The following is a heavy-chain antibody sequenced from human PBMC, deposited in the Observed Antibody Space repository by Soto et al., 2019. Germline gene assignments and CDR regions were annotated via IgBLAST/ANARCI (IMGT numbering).Heavy chain of an antibody. CDR2: IWYDGSEK. J-gene: IGHJ6*01. Sequence: QVQLVESGGGVVQPGRSLRLSCAASGFTFNHNAMHWVRQAAGKGLGWVAQIWYDGSEKYYTDSVKGRFTISRDNFKKAVFLQMDSLRVEDTAVYYCARDGQQQAPYALDVW. CDR1: GFTFNHNA. CDR3: ARDGQQQAPYALDV. D-gene: IGHD6-13*01. V-gene: IGHV3-33*01.